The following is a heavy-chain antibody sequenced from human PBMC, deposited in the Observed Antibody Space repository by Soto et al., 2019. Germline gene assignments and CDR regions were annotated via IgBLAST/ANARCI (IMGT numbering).Heavy chain of an antibody. CDR3: AREGWPPNFDY. V-gene: IGHV3-30-3*01. CDR2: ISYDGSNK. Sequence: HPGGSLRLSCAASGFTFSSYAMHWVRQAPGKGLEWVAVISYDGSNKYYADSVKGRFTISRDNSKNTLYLQMNSLRAEDTAVYYCAREGWPPNFDYWGQGTLVTVSS. CDR1: GFTFSSYA. J-gene: IGHJ4*02. D-gene: IGHD2-15*01.